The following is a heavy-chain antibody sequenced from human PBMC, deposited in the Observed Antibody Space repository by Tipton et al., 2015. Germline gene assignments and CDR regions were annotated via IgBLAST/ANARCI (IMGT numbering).Heavy chain of an antibody. J-gene: IGHJ4*02. CDR1: RAYVTSDSYY. V-gene: IGHV4-61*01. CDR2: IYYSGST. Sequence: TLSLTCNVSRAYVTSDSYYWSWIRQPPGKGLEWIGFIYYSGSTNYNPSLKSRVTISADTSKNQFSLKLPSVTAADTAVYFCATSYAANPSGFWFWGQGTLVTVSS. D-gene: IGHD2-15*01. CDR3: ATSYAANPSGFWF.